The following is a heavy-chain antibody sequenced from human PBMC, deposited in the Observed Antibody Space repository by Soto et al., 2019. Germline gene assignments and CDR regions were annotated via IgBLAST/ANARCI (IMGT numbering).Heavy chain of an antibody. CDR1: GGSVSGGSYY. CDR3: ARGGGWYDNAFDI. J-gene: IGHJ3*02. D-gene: IGHD2-15*01. Sequence: SETLSLTCTVSGGSVSGGSYYWSWIRQPPGKGLEWIGYIYYSGITNYNPSIKSLVTISVDTSKNQFSLKLSSVTAADTAVDYCARGGGWYDNAFDIGGQGTMVTVSS. CDR2: IYYSGIT. V-gene: IGHV4-61*01.